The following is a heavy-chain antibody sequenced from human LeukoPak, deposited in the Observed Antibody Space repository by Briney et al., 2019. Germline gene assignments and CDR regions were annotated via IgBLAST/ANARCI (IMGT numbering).Heavy chain of an antibody. CDR3: ARDYHRGRYDY. V-gene: IGHV4-39*07. CDR2: TYYTGTT. Sequence: SETLSLTCTVSGGSINRSGYYWGWIRQPPGKGLEWIGITYYTGTTYYNPSLRSRVTISVDTSNNQFSLKLSSVTAADTAVYYCARDYHRGRYDYWGQGTLVTVSS. D-gene: IGHD6-19*01. J-gene: IGHJ4*02. CDR1: GGSINRSGYY.